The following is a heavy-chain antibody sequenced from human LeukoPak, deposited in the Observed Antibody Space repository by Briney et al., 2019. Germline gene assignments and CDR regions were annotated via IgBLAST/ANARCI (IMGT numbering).Heavy chain of an antibody. CDR2: ISSSGGRT. J-gene: IGHJ4*02. CDR1: GFTFSSYA. D-gene: IGHD3-22*01. V-gene: IGHV3-23*01. CDR3: AKGATYYYDSSGYYFDY. Sequence: GGSLRLSCAASGFTFSSYAMSWVRQAPGKGLEWVSAISSSGGRTYYADSVKGRFTIYRDNSKNTLYLQMNSLRAEDTAVYYCAKGATYYYDSSGYYFDYWGQGTLVTVSS.